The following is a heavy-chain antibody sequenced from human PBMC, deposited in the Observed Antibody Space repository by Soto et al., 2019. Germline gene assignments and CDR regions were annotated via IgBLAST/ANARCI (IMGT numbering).Heavy chain of an antibody. Sequence: EVQLVESGGGLVQPGGSLRLSCAPSGLNVSNNYMSWVRQAPGKGLEWVSVIYSGGTTHYAGSVKGRFTISRDIFKNMLYPQMKNLRAEDTAVYYCARDFRLMVGGAGFDYWGQGISVTVSS. V-gene: IGHV3-66*01. CDR2: IYSGGTT. CDR1: GLNVSNNY. J-gene: IGHJ4*02. D-gene: IGHD3-10*01. CDR3: ARDFRLMVGGAGFDY.